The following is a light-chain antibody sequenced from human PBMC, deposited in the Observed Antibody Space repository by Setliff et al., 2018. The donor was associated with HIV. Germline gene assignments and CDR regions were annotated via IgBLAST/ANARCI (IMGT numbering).Light chain of an antibody. V-gene: IGLV2-14*03. CDR1: RNY. CDR3: ISYIDTTTRV. CDR2: EIT. Sequence: QSVLAQPASVSGSPGQSITISCTGTRNYVSWFQQHPGKAPKLLIYEITNRPSGISNRFSGSKSGDTASLTISGLQAADEATYYCISYIDTTTRVFGTGTKVTVL. J-gene: IGLJ1*01.